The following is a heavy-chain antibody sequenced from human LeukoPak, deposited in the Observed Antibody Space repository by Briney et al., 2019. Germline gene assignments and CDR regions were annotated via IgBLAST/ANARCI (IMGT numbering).Heavy chain of an antibody. Sequence: PGGSLRLSCAASGFTFSSYAMSWVRQAPGKGLEWVSAISGSGGSTYYADSVKGRFTISRDNSKNTLYLQMNSLRAEDTAVYYCATRPVHYRAFDIWGQGTMVTVSS. CDR2: ISGSGGST. J-gene: IGHJ3*02. CDR1: GFTFSSYA. CDR3: ATRPVHYRAFDI. V-gene: IGHV3-23*01. D-gene: IGHD3-16*02.